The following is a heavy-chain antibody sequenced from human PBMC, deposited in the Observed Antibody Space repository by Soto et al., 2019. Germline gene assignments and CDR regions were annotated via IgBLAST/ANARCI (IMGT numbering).Heavy chain of an antibody. CDR1: GFIFSSYG. D-gene: IGHD3-22*01. CDR2: MWYDGSNK. V-gene: IGHV3-33*01. J-gene: IGHJ4*02. CDR3: ARAHDYDSSGPNY. Sequence: QVQLVESGGGVVQPGRSLRLSCAASGFIFSSYGMHWVRQAPGKGLEWVASMWYDGSNKYYADSVKGRFTVSRDNSKNTLYLQMNSLRAEDTAVFCCARAHDYDSSGPNYWGQGTLVTVSS.